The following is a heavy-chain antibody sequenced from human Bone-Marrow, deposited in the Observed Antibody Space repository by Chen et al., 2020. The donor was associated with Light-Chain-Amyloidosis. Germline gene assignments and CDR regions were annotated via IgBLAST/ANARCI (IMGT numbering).Heavy chain of an antibody. D-gene: IGHD2-8*01. CDR2: VYYGGST. CDR1: GGSITSSGYS. CDR3: ARNCTSEIRGGWFDP. V-gene: IGHV4-39*01. J-gene: IGHJ5*02. Sequence: QLQLQEAGPGLVKPSETLSLTCTISGGSITSSGYSWGWFRQPPGKGLEWVGTVYYGGSTYYNPALKNRVLISVDTSRNQFSLKLASVTASDTAVYFCARNCTSEIRGGWFDPWGPGTLVTVSS.